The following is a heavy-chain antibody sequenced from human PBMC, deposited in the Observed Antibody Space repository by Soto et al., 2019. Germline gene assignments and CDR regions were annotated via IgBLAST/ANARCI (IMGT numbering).Heavy chain of an antibody. D-gene: IGHD3-10*01. V-gene: IGHV4-59*08. J-gene: IGHJ4*02. CDR1: GGSISSYY. CDR2: IYYSGST. CDR3: ARHLGRTYYYGSGSLTFDY. Sequence: QVQLQESGPGLVKPSETLSLTCTVSGGSISSYYWSWIRQPPGKGLEWIGFIYYSGSTNYNPSLKSRVTISVDTSKNQFSLKLSSVTAADTAVYYCARHLGRTYYYGSGSLTFDYWGQGTLVTVSS.